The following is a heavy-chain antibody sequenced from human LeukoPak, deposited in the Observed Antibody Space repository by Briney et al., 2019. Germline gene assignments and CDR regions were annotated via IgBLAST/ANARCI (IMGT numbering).Heavy chain of an antibody. D-gene: IGHD4-17*01. CDR2: IYYSGST. CDR3: ARQDYGSKRWFDP. J-gene: IGHJ5*02. CDR1: GGSINSYY. V-gene: IGHV4-59*08. Sequence: PSETLSLTCTVSGGSINSYYWSWIRQPPGKGLEWIGYIYYSGSTNYNPSLKSRVTISVDTSKNQFSLKLSSVTAADTAVYYCARQDYGSKRWFDPWGQGTLVTVSS.